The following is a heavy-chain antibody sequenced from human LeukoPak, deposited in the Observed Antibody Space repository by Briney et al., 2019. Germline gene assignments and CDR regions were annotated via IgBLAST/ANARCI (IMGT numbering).Heavy chain of an antibody. CDR2: TYYSGST. J-gene: IGHJ4*02. Sequence: NPSETLSLTCAVSGGSISSSNWWSWVRQPPGKGLEWIGYTYYSGSTKYNPSLKSRVTISVDTSKNQFSLYLRSVTAADTAVYYCARDLVWIGGSWPLWGRGTLVTVSS. CDR3: ARDLVWIGGSWPL. CDR1: GGSISSSNW. D-gene: IGHD6-13*01. V-gene: IGHV4-4*02.